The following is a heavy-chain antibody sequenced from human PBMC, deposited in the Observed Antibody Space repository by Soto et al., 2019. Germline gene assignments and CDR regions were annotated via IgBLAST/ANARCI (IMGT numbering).Heavy chain of an antibody. CDR1: GASTVSHYH. J-gene: IGHJ4*02. V-gene: IGHV4-31*02. CDR3: ALALGPTTGLDY. Sequence: QVQLQESGPGLVKPSQTLSLTCSVSGASTVSHYHWTWIRQPPGKGLEWMGYILNSGNTFYNPSLTSRLSISMDTSGNHFSLELRSVTAADTAVYYCALALGPTTGLDYWGQGTLVTVSS. D-gene: IGHD1-26*01. CDR2: ILNSGNT.